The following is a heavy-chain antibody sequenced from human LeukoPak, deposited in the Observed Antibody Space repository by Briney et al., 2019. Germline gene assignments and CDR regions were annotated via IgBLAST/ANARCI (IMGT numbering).Heavy chain of an antibody. CDR2: MNPNRGDT. D-gene: IGHD3-10*01. V-gene: IGHV1-8*01. Sequence: WASVKVSCKASGYTFTSYDIHWVRQATGQGLEWMGRMNPNRGDTDYAQNFQGRVTMTRDTSTSTVYMELSSLRSEDTAVYYCARSYYGSGSYYNEQYWFDPWGQGTLVTVSS. CDR1: GYTFTSYD. CDR3: ARSYYGSGSYYNEQYWFDP. J-gene: IGHJ5*02.